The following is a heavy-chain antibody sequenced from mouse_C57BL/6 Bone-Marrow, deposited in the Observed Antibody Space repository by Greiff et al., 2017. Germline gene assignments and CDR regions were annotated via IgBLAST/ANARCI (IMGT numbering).Heavy chain of an antibody. D-gene: IGHD3-2*02. CDR3: AREEGDSGYLFAY. J-gene: IGHJ3*01. Sequence: VKLQQPGAELVKPGASVKMSCKASGYTFTSYWITWVKQRPGQGLEWIGVIYPGSGSTNYNEKFKSKATLTVDTSSSTAYMQLSSLTSEDSAVYYCAREEGDSGYLFAYWGQGTLVTVSA. CDR2: IYPGSGST. CDR1: GYTFTSYW. V-gene: IGHV1-55*01.